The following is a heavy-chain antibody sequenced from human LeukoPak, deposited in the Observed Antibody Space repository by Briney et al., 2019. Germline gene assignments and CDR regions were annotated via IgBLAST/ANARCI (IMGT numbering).Heavy chain of an antibody. V-gene: IGHV3-23*01. J-gene: IGHJ4*02. Sequence: PGGSLRLSCAASGFTFSIYAMNWVRQAPGKGLEWVSAISTGGGSTFYADSVKGRFTISRDNSKNTLHLQMSSLRAEDTAVYYCAKDMSGHDRPIDYWGQGTLVTVSS. D-gene: IGHD5-12*01. CDR3: AKDMSGHDRPIDY. CDR2: ISTGGGST. CDR1: GFTFSIYA.